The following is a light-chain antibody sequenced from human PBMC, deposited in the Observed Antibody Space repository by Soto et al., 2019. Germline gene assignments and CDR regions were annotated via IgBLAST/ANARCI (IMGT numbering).Light chain of an antibody. CDR1: QSVRIN. CDR2: GAS. V-gene: IGKV3-15*01. Sequence: IVMTQSPATLSVSPGERATLSCRASQSVRINLAWYQQKPGQAPRLLIYGASTMATGIPARFIGSGSGTEFTLTISSLQSEDFAVYYCHQYNYWPPWTFGQGTKVEIK. CDR3: HQYNYWPPWT. J-gene: IGKJ1*01.